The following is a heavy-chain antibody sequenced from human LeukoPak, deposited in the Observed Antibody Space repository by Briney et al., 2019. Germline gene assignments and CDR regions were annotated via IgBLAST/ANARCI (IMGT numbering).Heavy chain of an antibody. CDR2: ISSDGTTT. Sequence: GGSLRLSCGASGFTFSNYWMHWVRQAPGKGLVWVSRISSDGTTTNYADSVKGRFTISRDNAKNTLYLQMNSLGAEDTAIYFCVCIPVGFWGQGPLVTVSS. CDR1: GFTFSNYW. V-gene: IGHV3-74*01. J-gene: IGHJ4*02. D-gene: IGHD2-8*02. CDR3: VCIPVGF.